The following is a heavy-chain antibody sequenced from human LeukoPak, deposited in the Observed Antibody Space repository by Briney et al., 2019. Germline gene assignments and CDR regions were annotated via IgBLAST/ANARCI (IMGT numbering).Heavy chain of an antibody. CDR2: ISSSSSYI. V-gene: IGHV3-21*01. Sequence: GGSLRLSCAASGFTFSSYSMNWVRQAPGKGLGWVSSISSSSSYIYYADSVKGRFTISRDNAKNSLYLQMNSLRAEDTAVYYCARHLSGVTGYTYGRGIDYWGQGTLVTVSS. CDR3: ARHLSGVTGYTYGRGIDY. J-gene: IGHJ4*02. CDR1: GFTFSSYS. D-gene: IGHD5-18*01.